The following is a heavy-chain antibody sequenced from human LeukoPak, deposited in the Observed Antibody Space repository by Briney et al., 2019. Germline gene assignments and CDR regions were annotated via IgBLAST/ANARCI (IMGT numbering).Heavy chain of an antibody. J-gene: IGHJ4*02. CDR3: ARPIQLWPYDY. V-gene: IGHV3-30-3*01. CDR2: ISYDGSNK. D-gene: IGHD5-18*01. Sequence: GGSLRLSCAASGFTFSSYAMHWVRQAPGKGLGWVAVISYDGSNKYYADSLKGRFTISRDNSKNTLYLQMNSLRAEDTAVYYCARPIQLWPYDYRGQGTLVTVSS. CDR1: GFTFSSYA.